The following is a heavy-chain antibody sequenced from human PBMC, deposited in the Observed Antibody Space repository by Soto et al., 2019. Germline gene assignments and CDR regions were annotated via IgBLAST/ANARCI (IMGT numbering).Heavy chain of an antibody. J-gene: IGHJ4*02. CDR3: AHRRFYTRGYYPTAFDY. Sequence: QITLEESGPTLVKPTQTLTLTCTFSGFSLSTSGVGVGWIRQPPGKALEWLALIYWDDDRRYSPSLRGRLTITKDTSKNQVVLTMTNMDPVDTATYYCAHRRFYTRGYYPTAFDYWGQGTLVTVSS. CDR1: GFSLSTSGVG. D-gene: IGHD3-22*01. CDR2: IYWDDDR. V-gene: IGHV2-5*02.